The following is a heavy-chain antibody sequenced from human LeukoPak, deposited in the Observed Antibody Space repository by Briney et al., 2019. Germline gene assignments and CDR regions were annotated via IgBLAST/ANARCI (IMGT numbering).Heavy chain of an antibody. CDR3: ARDRAVTQDWVEFDP. CDR2: IRDSGET. V-gene: IGHV3-66*03. J-gene: IGHJ5*02. Sequence: GGCLRLSWAGAGFSVSNYYMSWVRQAAGEGLGWVSLIRDSGETFYADSVKGRFTISRDNYKNTMYLQMNRLRVEDTAVYFCARDRAVTQDWVEFDPWGQGTLVTVSS. D-gene: IGHD4-17*01. CDR1: GFSVSNYY.